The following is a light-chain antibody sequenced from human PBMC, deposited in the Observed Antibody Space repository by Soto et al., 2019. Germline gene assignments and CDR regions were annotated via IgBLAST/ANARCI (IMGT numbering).Light chain of an antibody. V-gene: IGKV1-39*01. J-gene: IGKJ1*01. CDR3: QQSYSSPPT. Sequence: DVQMTQSPSSLSASVIGRFTITCLASQSISGSLNWYQQKPGKAPKLLIFAASSLQSGVPSRFSGSRSGPDFTLTISSLQPEDFATYYCQQSYSSPPTFGQGTKVDI. CDR1: QSISGS. CDR2: AAS.